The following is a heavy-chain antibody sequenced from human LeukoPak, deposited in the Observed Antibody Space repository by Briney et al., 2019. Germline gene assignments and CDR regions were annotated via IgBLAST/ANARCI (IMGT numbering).Heavy chain of an antibody. CDR2: ISSSSSYT. V-gene: IGHV3-11*06. D-gene: IGHD6-13*01. CDR1: GFTFSDHY. CDR3: ARDRVGSSWYYFDY. J-gene: IGHJ4*02. Sequence: GGSLRLSCEVSGFTFSDHYMSWIRQAPGEGLEGVSYISSSSSYTNYADSVKGRFTISRDNAKNSLYLQMNSLRAEDTAVYYCARDRVGSSWYYFDYWGQGTLVTVSS.